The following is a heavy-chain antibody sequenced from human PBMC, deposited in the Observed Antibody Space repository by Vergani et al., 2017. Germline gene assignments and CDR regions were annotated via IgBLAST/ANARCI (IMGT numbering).Heavy chain of an antibody. CDR3: ARAIAVAGTMDYYYYMDV. CDR1: GGSISSYY. V-gene: IGHV4-59*01. J-gene: IGHJ6*03. Sequence: QVQLQESGPGLVKPSETLSLTCTVSGGSISSYYWSWIRQPPGKGLEWIGYIYYSGSTNYNPSLKSRVTISVDTSKNQFSLKLRSVTAADTAVYYCARAIAVAGTMDYYYYMDVWGKGTTVTVSS. CDR2: IYYSGST. D-gene: IGHD6-19*01.